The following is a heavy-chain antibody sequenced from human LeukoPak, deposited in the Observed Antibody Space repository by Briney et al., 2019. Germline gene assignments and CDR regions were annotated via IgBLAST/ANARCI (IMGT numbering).Heavy chain of an antibody. D-gene: IGHD3-10*01. Sequence: SETLSLTCTVSGGSISSYYWSWTLQPAGRGLEWIGRIYTSGSTNYNPSLKSRVTMSVDTSKNQFSLKLSSVTAADTAVYYCARERRITMVRGVINVPDYWGQGTLVTVSS. CDR1: GGSISSYY. CDR3: ARERRITMVRGVINVPDY. V-gene: IGHV4-4*07. CDR2: IYTSGST. J-gene: IGHJ4*02.